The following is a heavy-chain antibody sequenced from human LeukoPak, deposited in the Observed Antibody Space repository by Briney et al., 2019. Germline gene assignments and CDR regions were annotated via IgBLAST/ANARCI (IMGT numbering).Heavy chain of an antibody. CDR3: AKGGADTATLGY. Sequence: PGGSLRLSCAASGFTFSSYGMHWVRQAPGKGLEWVAVISYDGSNKYYADSVKGRFTISRDNSKNTLYLQMNSLRAEDTAVYYCAKGGADTATLGYWGQGTLVTVSS. CDR1: GFTFSSYG. J-gene: IGHJ4*02. CDR2: ISYDGSNK. V-gene: IGHV3-30*18. D-gene: IGHD5-18*01.